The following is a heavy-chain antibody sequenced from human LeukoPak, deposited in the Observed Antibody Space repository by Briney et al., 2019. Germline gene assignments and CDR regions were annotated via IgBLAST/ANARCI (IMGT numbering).Heavy chain of an antibody. V-gene: IGHV1-69*13. CDR2: IIPIFGTA. CDR1: GGTFISYA. CDR3: AREHCSGGSCSGLDY. J-gene: IGHJ4*02. Sequence: ASVKVSCKASGGTFISYAICWVRQAPGQGLEWMGGIIPIFGTANYAQKFQGRVTITADESTSTAYMELSSLRSEDTAVYYCAREHCSGGSCSGLDYWGQGTLVTVSS. D-gene: IGHD2-15*01.